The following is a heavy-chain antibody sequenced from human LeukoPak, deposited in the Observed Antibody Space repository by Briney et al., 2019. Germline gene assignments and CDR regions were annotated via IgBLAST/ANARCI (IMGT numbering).Heavy chain of an antibody. CDR2: ISSSSSYI. V-gene: IGHV3-21*01. D-gene: IGHD6-6*01. CDR1: GFTFSSYS. CDR3: ARDTRQYSSSFAYYYYGMDV. Sequence: PGGSLRLSCAASGFTFSSYSMNWVRQAPGKGLEWVSSISSSSSYIYYADSVKGRFTISRDNAKNSLYLQMNSLRAEDTAVYYCARDTRQYSSSFAYYYYGMDVWGQGTTVTVSS. J-gene: IGHJ6*02.